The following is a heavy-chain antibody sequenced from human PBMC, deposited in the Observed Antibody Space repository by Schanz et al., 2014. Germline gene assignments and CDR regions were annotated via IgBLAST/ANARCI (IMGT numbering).Heavy chain of an antibody. D-gene: IGHD5-12*01. CDR2: IWYDGSNK. J-gene: IGHJ4*02. CDR3: AKDMARGGYNWVFDS. CDR1: GFTFSKYG. V-gene: IGHV3-33*06. Sequence: QVQLVESGGGVVQPGRSLRLSCAASGFTFSKYGMHWVRQAPGKGLEWVAVIWYDGSNKDYADSVKGRFTFSRDNSKNTLYLQMNSLRAEDTAIYYCAKDMARGGYNWVFDSWGQGTLVTVSS.